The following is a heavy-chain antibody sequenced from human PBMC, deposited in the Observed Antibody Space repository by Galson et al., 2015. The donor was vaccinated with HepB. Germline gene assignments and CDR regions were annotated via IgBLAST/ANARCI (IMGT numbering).Heavy chain of an antibody. V-gene: IGHV3-64D*06. CDR3: VKDGTATMTHLDY. D-gene: IGHD5-12*01. Sequence: SLRLSCAASGFSFSDYGMHWVRQAPGEGLEYVSTITKNGDNTYYADSLKGRFTISRDNSKNTLYLQMSGLRVGDTALYYCVKDGTATMTHLDYWGQGTLVTVSS. CDR1: GFSFSDYG. J-gene: IGHJ4*02. CDR2: ITKNGDNT.